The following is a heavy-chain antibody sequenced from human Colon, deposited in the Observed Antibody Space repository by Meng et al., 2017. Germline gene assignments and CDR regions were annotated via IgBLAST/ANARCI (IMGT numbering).Heavy chain of an antibody. D-gene: IGHD5-18*01. Sequence: GESLKISCAASGFTFSSYWMNWVRRTPGKGLVWVSRVSNDESITSYADSVQGRFTISRDNAKNTLYLQMNSLRLEDTAVYYCATDSYTSMPSWGQGTLVTVSS. V-gene: IGHV3-74*01. CDR3: ATDSYTSMPS. CDR1: GFTFSSYW. CDR2: VSNDESIT. J-gene: IGHJ5*02.